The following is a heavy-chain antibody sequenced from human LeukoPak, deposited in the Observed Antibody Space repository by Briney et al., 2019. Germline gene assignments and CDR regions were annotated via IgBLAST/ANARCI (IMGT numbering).Heavy chain of an antibody. CDR3: ARDDHGSSSWYGRIDY. D-gene: IGHD6-13*01. J-gene: IGHJ4*02. CDR1: GYTFTSYY. Sequence: ASVKVSCKASGYTFTSYYMHWVRQAPGQGLEWMGIINPSGGSTSYAQKFQGRVTMTRDTSTSTVYMELSSLRSEDTAVYYCARDDHGSSSWYGRIDYWGQGTLVTVSS. V-gene: IGHV1-46*01. CDR2: INPSGGST.